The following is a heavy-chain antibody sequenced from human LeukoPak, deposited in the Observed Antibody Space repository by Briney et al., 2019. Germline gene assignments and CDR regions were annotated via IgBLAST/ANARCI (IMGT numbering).Heavy chain of an antibody. D-gene: IGHD6-13*01. CDR1: GYTFTNYG. J-gene: IGHJ3*02. V-gene: IGHV1-18*01. Sequence: ASVEVSCKTSGYTFTNYGISWVRQAPGPGLEWMGWISAYNGNTNYAQKVQGRVTMTTDTSTSTAYMELRSLRFDDTAVYYCARDQSVRLLQTSSTYFKHVFAIWGQGSMVTVSS. CDR2: ISAYNGNT. CDR3: ARDQSVRLLQTSSTYFKHVFAI.